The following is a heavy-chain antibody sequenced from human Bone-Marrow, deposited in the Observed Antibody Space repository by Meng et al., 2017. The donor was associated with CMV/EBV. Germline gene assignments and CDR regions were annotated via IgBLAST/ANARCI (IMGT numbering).Heavy chain of an antibody. J-gene: IGHJ6*02. CDR3: ARVPAFHASPGSLDV. CDR2: IRYDGSNK. CDR1: GFTFSSHG. V-gene: IGHV3-30*02. Sequence: GGSLRLSCAASGFTFSSHGMHWVRQAPGKGLEWVAFIRYDGSNKYYADSVKGRFTISRDNSKNTLFLQMNNLRPDDTATYYCARVPAFHASPGSLDVWGQGTTVTVSS.